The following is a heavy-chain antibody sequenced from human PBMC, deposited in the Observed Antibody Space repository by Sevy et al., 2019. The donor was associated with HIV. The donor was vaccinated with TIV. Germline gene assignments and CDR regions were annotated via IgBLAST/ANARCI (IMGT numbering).Heavy chain of an antibody. V-gene: IGHV3-7*01. D-gene: IGHD3-10*01. CDR3: ARVLLAYSFGSVYSSYYGLDV. J-gene: IGHJ6*02. Sequence: GGSLRLSCAASGFTFSTYWMTWVRQAPGKGLEWVANIREDGTEKYYVDSVKGRFTMSRDNAKDSLYLQMNSLRVDDTAVYYCARVLLAYSFGSVYSSYYGLDVWGQGTTVTVSS. CDR1: GFTFSTYW. CDR2: IREDGTEK.